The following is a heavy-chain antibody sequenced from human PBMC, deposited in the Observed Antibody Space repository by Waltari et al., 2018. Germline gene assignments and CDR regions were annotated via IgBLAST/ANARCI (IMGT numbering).Heavy chain of an antibody. CDR2: ISSSSSTI. CDR1: GFTFSSYS. J-gene: IGHJ4*02. CDR3: ARGDGTGKYGY. V-gene: IGHV3-48*01. Sequence: EVQLVESGGGLVQPGGSLRLSCAASGFTFSSYSMNWVRQAPGKGLEWVSYISSSSSTIYYADSVKGRFTISRDNAKNSLYLQMNSLRAEDTAVYYCARGDGTGKYGYWGQGTRVTVSS. D-gene: IGHD1-1*01.